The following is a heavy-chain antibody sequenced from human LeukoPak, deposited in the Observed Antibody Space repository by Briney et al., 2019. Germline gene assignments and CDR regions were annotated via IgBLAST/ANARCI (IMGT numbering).Heavy chain of an antibody. V-gene: IGHV4-34*01. D-gene: IGHD5-12*01. J-gene: IGHJ4*02. CDR3: AREQALRGDPQPFDY. Sequence: SETLSLTCAVYGGSFSGYYWSWIRQPPGKGLEWIGEINHSGSTNYNPSLKSRVTISVDTSKNQFSLKLSSVTAADTAVYYCAREQALRGDPQPFDYWGQGTLVTVSS. CDR2: INHSGST. CDR1: GGSFSGYY.